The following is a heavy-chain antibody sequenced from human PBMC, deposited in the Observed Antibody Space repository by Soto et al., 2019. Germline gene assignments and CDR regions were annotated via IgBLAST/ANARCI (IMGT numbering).Heavy chain of an antibody. V-gene: IGHV4-34*01. CDR2: INHSGST. Sequence: SETLSLTCAVYGGSFSGYYWSWIRQPPGKGLEWIGEINHSGSTNYNPSLKSRVTISVDTSKNQFSLKLSSVTAADTAVYYCARAPMDYGSGSYYNWGQGTLVTVSS. J-gene: IGHJ4*02. CDR3: ARAPMDYGSGSYYN. D-gene: IGHD3-10*01. CDR1: GGSFSGYY.